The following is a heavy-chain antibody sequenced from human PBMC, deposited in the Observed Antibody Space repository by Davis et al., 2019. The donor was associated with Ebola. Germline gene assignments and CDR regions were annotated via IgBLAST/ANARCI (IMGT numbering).Heavy chain of an antibody. CDR2: INSDGSST. V-gene: IGHV3-74*01. D-gene: IGHD1-26*01. J-gene: IGHJ4*02. Sequence: GESLKISCAVSGFTFSNYWMHWVRQAPGKGLVWISRINSDGSSTTYADSVKGRFTISRDNAKNTLYLQMNSLRAEDTAVYYCARDSGMYVSFDYWGRGTLVTVSS. CDR1: GFTFSNYW. CDR3: ARDSGMYVSFDY.